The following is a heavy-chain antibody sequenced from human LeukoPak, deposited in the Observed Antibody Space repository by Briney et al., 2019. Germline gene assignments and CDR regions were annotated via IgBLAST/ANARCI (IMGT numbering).Heavy chain of an antibody. D-gene: IGHD3-22*01. CDR1: GYTFTSHY. J-gene: IGHJ4*02. CDR2: ISGYNGKT. Sequence: GASVKVSCKTSGYTFTSHYVSWVRQAPGQGLEWMGWISGYNGKTKYVQKFQGRITMTIDTSTTTAYMELRSLTSDDTAVYYCARVRDYYANSDYSDYWGKGTLVTVSS. CDR3: ARVRDYYANSDYSDY. V-gene: IGHV1-18*04.